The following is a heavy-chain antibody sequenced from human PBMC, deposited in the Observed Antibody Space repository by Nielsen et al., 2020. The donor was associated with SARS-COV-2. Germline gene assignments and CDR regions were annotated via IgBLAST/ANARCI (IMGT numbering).Heavy chain of an antibody. D-gene: IGHD6-19*01. J-gene: IGHJ4*02. CDR3: ATDWASVAGTRLDH. V-gene: IGHV3-33*01. Sequence: GESLKISCAASGFTFRHYGMHWVRQAPGKGLEWVAVIWYDGTEEYYGDSVKGRFTISRDNSKSTLYLQMNSLRAEDTALYYCATDWASVAGTRLDHWGQGTLVTVSS. CDR1: GFTFRHYG. CDR2: IWYDGTEE.